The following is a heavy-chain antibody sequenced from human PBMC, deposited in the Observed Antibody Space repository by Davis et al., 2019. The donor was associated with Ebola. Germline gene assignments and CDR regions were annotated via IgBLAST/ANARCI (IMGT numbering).Heavy chain of an antibody. CDR2: ISSGSDIT. CDR1: GFSFSTYV. D-gene: IGHD5-24*01. Sequence: PGGSLRLSCAASGFSFSTYVMTWVRQAPEKGLEWVSAISSGSDITYYAESVKGRFTISRDNSKNMLYLQMNSLRAEDTAVYYCARSDPEMSTRWGYDSWGQGTLVTVSS. CDR3: ARSDPEMSTRWGYDS. J-gene: IGHJ4*02. V-gene: IGHV3-23*01.